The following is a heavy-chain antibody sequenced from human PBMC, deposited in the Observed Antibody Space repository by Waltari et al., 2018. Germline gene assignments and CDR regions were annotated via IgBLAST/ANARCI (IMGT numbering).Heavy chain of an antibody. V-gene: IGHV3-30*03. Sequence: QVLLVESGGGVVQPGKSLRLSCAASGFTFTTFAMHWVRQAPGKGLEWVALISYDGSNKNYLDSVKGRFTIYRDNSKNTLYLQMNSLRPEDTAIYYCARISYSLSYDLMGASDYWGQGTLVTVSA. CDR1: GFTFTTFA. CDR2: ISYDGSNK. D-gene: IGHD2-15*01. J-gene: IGHJ4*02. CDR3: ARISYSLSYDLMGASDY.